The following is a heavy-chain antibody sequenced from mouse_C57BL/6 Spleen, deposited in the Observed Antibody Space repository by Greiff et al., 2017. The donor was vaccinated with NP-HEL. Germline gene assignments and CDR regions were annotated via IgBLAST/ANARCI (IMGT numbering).Heavy chain of an antibody. CDR3: AKKGPAGYFDV. J-gene: IGHJ1*03. Sequence: VQRVESGPGLVQPSQSLSITCTVSGFSLTSYGVHWVRQSPGKGLEWLGVIWRGGSTDYNAAFMSRLSITKDNSKSQVFFKMNSLQADDTAIYYCAKKGPAGYFDVWGTGTTVTVSS. CDR1: GFSLTSYG. V-gene: IGHV2-5*01. CDR2: IWRGGST.